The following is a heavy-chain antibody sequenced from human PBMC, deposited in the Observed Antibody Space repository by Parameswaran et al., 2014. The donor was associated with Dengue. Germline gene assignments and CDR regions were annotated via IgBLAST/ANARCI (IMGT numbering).Heavy chain of an antibody. CDR2: INPSGGST. D-gene: IGHD6-13*01. V-gene: IGHV1-46*01. J-gene: IGHJ3*02. Sequence: VRQPWTRLEWMGIINPSGGSTSYAQKFQGRVTMTRDTSTSTVYMELSSLRSEDTAVYYCARVIAYSFGAFDIWGQGTMVTVSS. CDR3: ARVIAYSFGAFDI.